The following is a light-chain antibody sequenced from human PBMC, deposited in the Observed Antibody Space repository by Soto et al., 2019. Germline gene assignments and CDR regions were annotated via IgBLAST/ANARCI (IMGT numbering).Light chain of an antibody. CDR1: QRMSAW. Sequence: DIQMTQSPTTLSASVGDRVIITCRASQRMSAWLAWYQQKPGKAPTLLIYDASSLENGVPSRFSGSGAAIYFSLTTSSLQPDDFATYYCQQYDTYPWTCGQGTKVEIK. V-gene: IGKV1-5*01. CDR2: DAS. CDR3: QQYDTYPWT. J-gene: IGKJ1*01.